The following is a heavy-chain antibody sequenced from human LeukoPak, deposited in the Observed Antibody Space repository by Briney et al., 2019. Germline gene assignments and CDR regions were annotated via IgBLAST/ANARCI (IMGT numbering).Heavy chain of an antibody. CDR3: TRRDYYDSSGLTGLDY. D-gene: IGHD3-22*01. V-gene: IGHV5-51*01. J-gene: IGHJ4*02. CDR2: IYPGDSDT. Sequence: GESLKISCKGSGYSVTSYWIGWVRQMPGKGLEGMGIIYPGDSDTRYSPSFQGQVTISADKSISTAYLQWSSLKASDTAIYYCTRRDYYDSSGLTGLDYWGQGTLVTVSS. CDR1: GYSVTSYW.